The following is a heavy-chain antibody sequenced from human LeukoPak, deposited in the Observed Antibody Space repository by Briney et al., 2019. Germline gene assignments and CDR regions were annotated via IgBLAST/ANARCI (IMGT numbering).Heavy chain of an antibody. V-gene: IGHV3-74*01. CDR1: GFTFTTYW. J-gene: IGHJ4*02. CDR3: VGFYETY. CDR2: INSDGSIT. D-gene: IGHD2/OR15-2a*01. Sequence: HSGGSLRLSCAASGFTFTTYWMHWVRQAPGKGLVWVSHINSDGSITSYADSVKGRFTISRDNAKNTLYLQMNSLRAEVTAVYYCVGFYETYWGRGTLVTVSS.